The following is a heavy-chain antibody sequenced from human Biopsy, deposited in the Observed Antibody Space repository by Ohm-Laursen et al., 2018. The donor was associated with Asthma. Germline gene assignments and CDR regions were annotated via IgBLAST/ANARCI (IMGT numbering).Heavy chain of an antibody. CDR3: ARIKIRIGAGTDRYFDL. V-gene: IGHV1-2*06. J-gene: IGHJ2*01. Sequence: GASVKVSCKASGYPFTDYYVHWVRQAPGQGLEWMGRSDPNSGGTNYAQKFLGRVTMTRDTSVNTAFIVLSRLRSDDTAVYYCARIKIRIGAGTDRYFDLWGRGTLVTVSS. D-gene: IGHD3-16*01. CDR2: SDPNSGGT. CDR1: GYPFTDYY.